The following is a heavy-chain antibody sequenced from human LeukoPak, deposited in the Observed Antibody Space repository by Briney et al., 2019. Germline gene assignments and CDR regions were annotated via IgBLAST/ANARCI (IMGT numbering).Heavy chain of an antibody. CDR2: IYTSGST. CDR3: ARHSTSFALFDP. CDR1: GGSISSYY. D-gene: IGHD5/OR15-5a*01. J-gene: IGHJ5*02. V-gene: IGHV4-4*09. Sequence: SETLSLTYTVSGGSISSYYWSWIRQPPGKGLEWIGYIYTSGSTNYNPSLKSRVTISVDTSKNQFSLKLSSVTAADTAVYYCARHSTSFALFDPWGQGTLVTVSS.